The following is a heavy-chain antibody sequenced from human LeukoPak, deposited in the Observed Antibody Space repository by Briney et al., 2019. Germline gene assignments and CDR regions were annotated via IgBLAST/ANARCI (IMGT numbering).Heavy chain of an antibody. Sequence: GASVKVSCKASGYTFTGYYMHWVRQAPGQGLEWMGWINPNSGSTNYAQKFQGRVTMTRDTSISTAYMELSRLRSDDTAVYYCARDRRWLQSGDAFDIWGQGTMVTVSS. J-gene: IGHJ3*02. D-gene: IGHD5-24*01. CDR1: GYTFTGYY. CDR3: ARDRRWLQSGDAFDI. V-gene: IGHV1-2*02. CDR2: INPNSGST.